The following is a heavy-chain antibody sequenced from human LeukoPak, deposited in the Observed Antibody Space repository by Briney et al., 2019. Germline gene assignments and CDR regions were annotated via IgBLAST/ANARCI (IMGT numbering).Heavy chain of an antibody. CDR2: INTDGTRT. J-gene: IGHJ3*02. V-gene: IGHV3-74*01. CDR3: AREEEGDAFDI. CDR1: GFTFSNYW. Sequence: PGGSLRLSCAASGFTFSNYWMHWVRQAPGRGLVWVSRINTDGTRTSYADFVKGRFTISRDNAKNTLFLQMNSLRAEDTAVYYCAREEEGDAFDIWGQGTMVTVSS.